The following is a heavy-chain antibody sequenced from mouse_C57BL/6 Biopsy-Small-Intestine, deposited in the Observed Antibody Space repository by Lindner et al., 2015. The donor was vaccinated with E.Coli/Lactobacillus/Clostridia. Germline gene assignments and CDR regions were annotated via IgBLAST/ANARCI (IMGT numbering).Heavy chain of an antibody. CDR1: GFNTRDYY. V-gene: IGHV14-2*01. Sequence: VQLQESGADLVKPGASVKLSCTASGFNTRDYYIHWVKQKTDQGLEWIGRIDPGDGESKYAPKFQDKATITADTSSNTAYLQLSSLTSEASAVYYCAREFITTLGYYFDYWGHGTTLTVSS. D-gene: IGHD1-1*01. J-gene: IGHJ2*01. CDR2: IDPGDGES. CDR3: AREFITTLGYYFDY.